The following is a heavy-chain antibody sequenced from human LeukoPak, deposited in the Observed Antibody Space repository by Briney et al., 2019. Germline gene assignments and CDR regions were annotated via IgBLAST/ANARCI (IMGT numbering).Heavy chain of an antibody. CDR2: IIPIFGTA. D-gene: IGHD3-10*01. Sequence: GASVKVSCKASGGTFSSYAISWVRQAPGQGLEWMGRIIPIFGTANYAQKFQGRVTITTDESTSTAYMELSSLRSEDTAVYYCAREVILWSTGWFDPWGQGTLVTVSS. CDR1: GGTFSSYA. CDR3: AREVILWSTGWFDP. J-gene: IGHJ5*02. V-gene: IGHV1-69*05.